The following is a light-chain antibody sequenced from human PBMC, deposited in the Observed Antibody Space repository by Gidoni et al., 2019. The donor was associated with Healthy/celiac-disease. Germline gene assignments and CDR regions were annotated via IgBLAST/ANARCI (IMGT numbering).Light chain of an antibody. J-gene: IGKJ3*01. CDR3: LLSYSTSFT. V-gene: IGKV1-39*01. Sequence: DSQMTQSPSSLSASVGDRVTITCRASQSISSYLNWYQQKPVKAPKLLIYAASSLQSGVPSRFSGSGSGTDFTLTISSLQPEAFATFYCLLSYSTSFTFGPGTKVDI. CDR2: AAS. CDR1: QSISSY.